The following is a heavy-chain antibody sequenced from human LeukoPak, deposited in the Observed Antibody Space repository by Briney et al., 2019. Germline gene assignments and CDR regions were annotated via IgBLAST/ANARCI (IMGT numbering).Heavy chain of an antibody. Sequence: GGSLRLSCAASGFILSDHYIDWVRQAPGKGLEWVGRTRNRANSYTTEYAASVKGRFTISRDDPKNLLYLQMNSLKSEDTAVYYCGRSGRYRPSDLWGQGTLVTVSS. J-gene: IGHJ5*02. CDR3: GRSGRYRPSDL. D-gene: IGHD1-26*01. CDR1: GFILSDHY. V-gene: IGHV3-72*01. CDR2: TRNRANSYTT.